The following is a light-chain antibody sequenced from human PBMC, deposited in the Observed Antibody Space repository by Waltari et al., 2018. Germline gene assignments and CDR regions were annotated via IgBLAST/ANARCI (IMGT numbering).Light chain of an antibody. J-gene: IGKJ1*01. Sequence: EIVLTQSPATLSLSPGERATLSCRASQSVSRYLAWYQQTPGQAPRLLIYDASNRATGIPARFSGSGSGTDFTLTINSLEPEDFAVYYCQQRSNRPPWTFGQGTRVEIK. CDR3: QQRSNRPPWT. V-gene: IGKV3-11*01. CDR1: QSVSRY. CDR2: DAS.